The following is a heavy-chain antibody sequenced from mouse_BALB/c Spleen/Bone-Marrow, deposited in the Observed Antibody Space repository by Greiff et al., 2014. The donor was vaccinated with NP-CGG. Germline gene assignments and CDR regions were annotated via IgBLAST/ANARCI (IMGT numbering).Heavy chain of an antibody. CDR2: IWADGSR. CDR3: ARITTATGAMDY. CDR1: GFSLTNYG. D-gene: IGHD1-2*01. Sequence: VMLVESGPGLVAPSQSLSTTCTVSGFSLTNYGVHWVRQPPGKGLEWLGVIWADGSRNYNSALMSRLSISKDNSKSQVFFKMNSLQTDDTAMYYCARITTATGAMDYWGQGTSVTVSS. V-gene: IGHV2-9*02. J-gene: IGHJ4*01.